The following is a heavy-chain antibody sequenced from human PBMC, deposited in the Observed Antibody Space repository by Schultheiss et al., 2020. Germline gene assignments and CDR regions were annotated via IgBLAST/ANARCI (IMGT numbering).Heavy chain of an antibody. CDR2: IRSKAYGGTT. J-gene: IGHJ5*02. D-gene: IGHD3-10*01. CDR3: AGTGVDEGFGEPRWFDP. Sequence: GGSMRLSCAASGFIVRSNYMSWVRQAPGKGLEWVGFIRSKAYGGTTEYAASVKGRFTISRDDSKSIAYLQMNSLRADDTAVYYCAGTGVDEGFGEPRWFDPWGQVSRVTVSS. V-gene: IGHV3-71*03. CDR1: GFIVRSNY.